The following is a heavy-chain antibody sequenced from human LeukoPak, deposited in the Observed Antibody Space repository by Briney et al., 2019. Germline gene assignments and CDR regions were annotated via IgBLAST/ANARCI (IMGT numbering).Heavy chain of an antibody. CDR2: IYYSGST. V-gene: IGHV4-39*01. CDR1: GGSISSSSYY. CDR3: ARPSGIAAAGQFDY. D-gene: IGHD6-13*01. J-gene: IGHJ4*02. Sequence: PSETLSLTCTVSGGSISSSSYYWGWIRQPPGKGLEWIGSIYYSGSTYYNPSLKSRVTISVDTSKNQFSLKLSSVTAADTAVYYCARPSGIAAAGQFDYWGQGTLVTVSS.